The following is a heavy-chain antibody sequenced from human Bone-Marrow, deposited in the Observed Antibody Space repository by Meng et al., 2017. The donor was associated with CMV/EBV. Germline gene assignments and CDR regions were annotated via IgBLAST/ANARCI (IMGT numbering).Heavy chain of an antibody. V-gene: IGHV1-18*01. CDR2: ISAYNGNT. CDR3: ARSTFLLGSCTATSCYVGHFDY. CDR1: GYTFTSYG. D-gene: IGHD2-2*01. J-gene: IGHJ4*02. Sequence: ASVKVSCKASGYTFTSYGISWVRQAPGQGLEWMGWISAYNGNTDYAQNLQARVTMTTDTSTNTAYMELRSLTSDDTAVYYCARSTFLLGSCTATSCYVGHFDYWGQGPLVTVSS.